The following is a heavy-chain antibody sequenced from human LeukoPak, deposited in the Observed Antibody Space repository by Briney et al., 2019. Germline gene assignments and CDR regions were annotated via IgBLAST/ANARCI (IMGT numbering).Heavy chain of an antibody. CDR1: GGTFISYA. V-gene: IGHV1-69*04. J-gene: IGHJ5*02. CDR3: ARDLLQQLVPNWFDP. CDR2: IIPILGIA. Sequence: GASVKVSCKASGGTFISYAISWVRQAPGQGLEWMGRIIPILGIANYAQKFQGRVTITADKSTSTAYMELSSLRSEDTAVYYCARDLLQQLVPNWFDPWGQGTLVTVSS. D-gene: IGHD6-13*01.